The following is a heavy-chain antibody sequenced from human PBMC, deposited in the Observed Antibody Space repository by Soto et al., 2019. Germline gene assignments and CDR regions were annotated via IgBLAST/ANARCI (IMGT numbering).Heavy chain of an antibody. Sequence: SETLSLTCTVSGGSISSYYWSWIRQPPGKGLEWIGYIYYSGSTNYNPSLKSRVTISVDTSKNQFSLKLSSVTAADTAVYYCARSYRENGMDVWGQGTTVTVSS. CDR1: GGSISSYY. D-gene: IGHD1-26*01. J-gene: IGHJ6*02. V-gene: IGHV4-59*01. CDR2: IYYSGST. CDR3: ARSYRENGMDV.